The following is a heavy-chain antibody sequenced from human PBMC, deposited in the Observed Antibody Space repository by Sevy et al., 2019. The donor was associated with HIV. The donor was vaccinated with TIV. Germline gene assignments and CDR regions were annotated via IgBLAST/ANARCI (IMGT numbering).Heavy chain of an antibody. CDR1: GFTFSSYS. J-gene: IGHJ5*02. CDR3: ARDALDYVWGNKYNWFDP. CDR2: ISSSSSTI. V-gene: IGHV3-48*02. D-gene: IGHD3-16*01. Sequence: GGSLRLSCAASGFTFSSYSMNWVRQAPGKGLEWISYISSSSSTIYYADSVKGRFTISRDNAKNSLYLQMNSLRDEDTAEYYCARDALDYVWGNKYNWFDPWGQGTLVTVSS.